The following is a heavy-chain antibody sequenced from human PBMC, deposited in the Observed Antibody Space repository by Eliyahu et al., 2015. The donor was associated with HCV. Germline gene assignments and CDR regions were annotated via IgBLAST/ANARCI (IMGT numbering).Heavy chain of an antibody. CDR2: ISNSGNT. V-gene: IGHV4-39*01. CDR1: RNSVSSDSYY. CDR3: GRQRRRDGYIN. J-gene: IGHJ1*01. D-gene: IGHD5-24*01. Sequence: QLQLQASGPGLVKPSETLSLTCSVSRNSVSSDSYYWSWMRQSPGKGLEWIGSISNSGNTYLPPSFKSRVIISVDTSKNQFFLNMTSVAAADTAVYYCGRQRRRDGYINWGQGTPVDVSS.